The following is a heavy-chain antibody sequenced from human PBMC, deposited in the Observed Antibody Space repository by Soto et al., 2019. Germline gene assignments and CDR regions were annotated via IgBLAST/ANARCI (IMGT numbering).Heavy chain of an antibody. CDR3: AREYYGLLTGYYTDY. Sequence: EVQLVESGGDLVQRGGSLRLSCAASGIPLSSYWMHWVRHTPGKGLDWVARISGDGVTTYYADSVTGRFTVSRDNAKNTLSLQISGLRAEDTAVYYCAREYYGLLTGYYTDYWGQGTLVSVSS. CDR1: GIPLSSYW. CDR2: ISGDGVTT. V-gene: IGHV3-74*01. J-gene: IGHJ4*02. D-gene: IGHD3-9*01.